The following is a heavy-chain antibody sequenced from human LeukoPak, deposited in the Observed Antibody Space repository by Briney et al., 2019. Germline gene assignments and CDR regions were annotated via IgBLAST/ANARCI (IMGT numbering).Heavy chain of an antibody. V-gene: IGHV3-7*03. CDR3: ARGFVVVPAAWGY. CDR2: IKQDGSEK. Sequence: GGSLRLSCAASGFTFSSYWMSWVRQAPGKGLEWVANIKQDGSEKYYVDSVKGRFTISRDNAKNSLYLQMNSLRAEDTAVYYCARGFVVVPAAWGYWGQGTLVTVSS. J-gene: IGHJ4*02. CDR1: GFTFSSYW. D-gene: IGHD2-2*01.